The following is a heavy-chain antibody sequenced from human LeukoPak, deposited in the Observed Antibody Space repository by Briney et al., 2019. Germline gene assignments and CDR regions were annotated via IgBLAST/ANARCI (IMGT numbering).Heavy chain of an antibody. Sequence: PGGSLRLSCAASGFTFRNYAMSWVRQAPGKGQECVSYITDSGSNTYYADSVKGRFTISRDNSKNTLYLQMNSLTAEDTAVYYCAKDDIIKNWWGQGTLVTVSS. J-gene: IGHJ4*02. V-gene: IGHV3-23*01. CDR1: GFTFRNYA. CDR2: ITDSGSNT. CDR3: AKDDIIKNW. D-gene: IGHD2/OR15-2a*01.